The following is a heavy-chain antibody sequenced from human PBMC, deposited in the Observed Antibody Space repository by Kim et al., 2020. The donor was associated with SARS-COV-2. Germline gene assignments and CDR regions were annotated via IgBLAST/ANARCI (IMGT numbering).Heavy chain of an antibody. V-gene: IGHV3-15*01. CDR3: TTDTLSGSYVDDYYYYGMDV. D-gene: IGHD1-26*01. Sequence: RFTISRDDSKNTLYLQMNSLKTEDTAVYYCTTDTLSGSYVDDYYYYGMDVWGQGTTVTVSS. J-gene: IGHJ6*02.